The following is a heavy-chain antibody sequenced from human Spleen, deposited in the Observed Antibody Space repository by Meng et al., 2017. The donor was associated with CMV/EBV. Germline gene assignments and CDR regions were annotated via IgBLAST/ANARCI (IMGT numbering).Heavy chain of an antibody. V-gene: IGHV1-18*01. CDR2: ISAYNDNT. D-gene: IGHD1-26*01. Sequence: ASVKVSCKASGYTFTSYDINWVRQAPGQGLEWMGWISAYNDNTNYAQKLQGRVTMTTDTSTSTAYMELRSLRSDDTAVYYCARGRRSEDFDYWGQGTLVTVSS. CDR1: GYTFTSYD. CDR3: ARGRRSEDFDY. J-gene: IGHJ4*02.